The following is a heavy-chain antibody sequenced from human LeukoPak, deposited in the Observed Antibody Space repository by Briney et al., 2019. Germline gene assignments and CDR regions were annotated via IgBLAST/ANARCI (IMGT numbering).Heavy chain of an antibody. CDR3: ARDFDDYVWGSYRYTFDY. Sequence: GGSLRLSCTASGFTFSSYNMNWVRQASGKGLEWVSYISGGSTTIYYADSVKGRFTISRDNSKNTLYLQMNSLRAEDTAVYYCARDFDDYVWGSYRYTFDYWGQGTLVTVSS. D-gene: IGHD3-16*02. CDR1: GFTFSSYN. J-gene: IGHJ4*02. CDR2: ISGGSTTI. V-gene: IGHV3-48*01.